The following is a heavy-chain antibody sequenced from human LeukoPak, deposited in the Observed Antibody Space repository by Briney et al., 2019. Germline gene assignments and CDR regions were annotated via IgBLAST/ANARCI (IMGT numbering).Heavy chain of an antibody. J-gene: IGHJ6*04. V-gene: IGHV3-48*03. Sequence: GGSLRLSCAASGFTFSSYEMNWVRQAPGKGLEWVSYISSSDNTIYYADSVKGRFTISRDNAKNSLYLQMNSLRAEDTAVYYCAELGITMIGGVWGKGTTVTISS. CDR1: GFTFSSYE. D-gene: IGHD3-10*02. CDR2: ISSSDNTI. CDR3: AELGITMIGGV.